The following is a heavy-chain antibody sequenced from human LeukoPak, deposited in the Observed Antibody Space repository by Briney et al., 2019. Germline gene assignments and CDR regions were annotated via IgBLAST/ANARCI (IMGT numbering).Heavy chain of an antibody. D-gene: IGHD2-15*01. CDR3: ASMVGSYCSGGSCYRNEYFQH. CDR2: ISYDGSNK. CDR1: GFTFSSYA. J-gene: IGHJ1*01. Sequence: GRSLRLSCAASGFTFSSYAMHWVRQAPGKGLEWVAVISYDGSNKYYADSVKGRFTISRDNSKNTLYLQMNSLRAEDTAVYYCASMVGSYCSGGSCYRNEYFQHWGQGTLVTVSS. V-gene: IGHV3-30-3*01.